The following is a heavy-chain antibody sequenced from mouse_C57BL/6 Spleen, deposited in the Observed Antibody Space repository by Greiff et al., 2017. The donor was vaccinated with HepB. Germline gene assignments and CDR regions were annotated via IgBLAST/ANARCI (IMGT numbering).Heavy chain of an antibody. J-gene: IGHJ4*01. CDR3: AVDYDYAVAMDG. V-gene: IGHV2-9-1*01. Sequence: VMLVESGPGLVAPSQCLSITCTVSGFSLTSYAISWVRQPPGKGLEWLGVIMTGGGPNYNTALKSRLSISKDNSKSQVFLKMNSRQTDDTARYYGAVDYDYAVAMDGWGQGTSVTVSS. D-gene: IGHD2-4*01. CDR1: GFSLTSYA. CDR2: IMTGGGP.